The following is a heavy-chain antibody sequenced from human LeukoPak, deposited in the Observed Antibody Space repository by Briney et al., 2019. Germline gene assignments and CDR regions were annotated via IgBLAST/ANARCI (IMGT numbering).Heavy chain of an antibody. J-gene: IGHJ5*02. D-gene: IGHD2-2*01. CDR1: GYTFTSYG. Sequence: VASVKVSCKASGYTFTSYGISWVRQAPGQGLEWMGWINPNSGGTNYAQKFQGRVTMTRDTSISTAYMELSRLRSDDTAVYHCARDWGIVVAVNWFDPWGQGTLVTVSS. CDR3: ARDWGIVVAVNWFDP. CDR2: INPNSGGT. V-gene: IGHV1-2*02.